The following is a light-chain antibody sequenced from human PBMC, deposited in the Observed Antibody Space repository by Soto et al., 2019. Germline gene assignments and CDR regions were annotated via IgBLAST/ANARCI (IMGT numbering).Light chain of an antibody. Sequence: QSARTQPRSVSGSPGQSVTSSCTGTSSDVGGYNYVSWYQQHPGKAPKLMIYDVSKRPSGVPDRFSGSKSGNTASLTISGLQAEDEADYYCCSYAGSYVNYVFGTETKLTVL. CDR1: SSDVGGYNY. J-gene: IGLJ1*01. CDR2: DVS. V-gene: IGLV2-11*01. CDR3: CSYAGSYVNYV.